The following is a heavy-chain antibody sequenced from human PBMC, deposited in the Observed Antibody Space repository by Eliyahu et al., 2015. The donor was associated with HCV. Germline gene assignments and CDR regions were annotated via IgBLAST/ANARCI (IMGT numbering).Heavy chain of an antibody. V-gene: IGHV3-9*01. Sequence: EVQLVESGGGLVQPGRSLRLSXSASGFXFXDYAMHWVRQAPGKGLEWVSGISWNSGSIGYADSVKGRFTISRDNAKNSLYLQMNSLRAEDTALYYCAKDIFEHDSSGYYYAFDIWGQGTMVTVSS. CDR3: AKDIFEHDSSGYYYAFDI. D-gene: IGHD3-22*01. J-gene: IGHJ3*02. CDR1: GFXFXDYA. CDR2: ISWNSGSI.